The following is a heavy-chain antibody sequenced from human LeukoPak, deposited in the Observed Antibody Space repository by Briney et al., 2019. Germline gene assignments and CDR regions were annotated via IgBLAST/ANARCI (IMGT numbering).Heavy chain of an antibody. CDR1: GGSISSYY. J-gene: IGHJ4*02. V-gene: IGHV4-59*08. CDR2: IYYSGGT. D-gene: IGHD3-22*01. Sequence: KSSETLSLTCTVSGGSISSYYWSWIRQPPGKGLEWIGYIYYSGGTNYNPSLKSRVTISVDTSKNQFSLSLSSVTAADAAVYYCARVYPRRYYDSGYYFDYWGQGTLVTVSS. CDR3: ARVYPRRYYDSGYYFDY.